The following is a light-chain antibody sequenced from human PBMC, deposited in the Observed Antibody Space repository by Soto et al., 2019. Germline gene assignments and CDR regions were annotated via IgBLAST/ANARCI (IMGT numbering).Light chain of an antibody. Sequence: TQSPSTLSATAGDRVTITCRASQSISNHLNWHQQKPGQAPRLLIYGASNRATGVPDRFSGGGSGTDFTLTISRLEPEDFAVYYCQQYGSTPRTFGQGTKVDNK. V-gene: IGKV3-20*01. CDR2: GAS. CDR3: QQYGSTPRT. J-gene: IGKJ1*01. CDR1: QSISNH.